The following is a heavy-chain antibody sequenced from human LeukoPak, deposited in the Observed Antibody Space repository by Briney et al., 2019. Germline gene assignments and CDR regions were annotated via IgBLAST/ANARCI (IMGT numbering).Heavy chain of an antibody. CDR1: GGSTSSYY. D-gene: IGHD4-17*01. CDR3: ARYGDYVFDL. V-gene: IGHV4-59*01. Sequence: PSETLSLTCTVSGGSTSSYYWSWIRQPPGKGLEWIGYIYYSGSTIYNPSLKSRVTISVDTSKNQFSLKLSSVTAADTAVYYCARYGDYVFDLWGQGTLVTVSS. J-gene: IGHJ4*02. CDR2: IYYSGST.